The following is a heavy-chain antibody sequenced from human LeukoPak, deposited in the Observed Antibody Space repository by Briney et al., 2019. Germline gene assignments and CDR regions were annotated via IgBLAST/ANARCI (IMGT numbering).Heavy chain of an antibody. J-gene: IGHJ4*02. CDR1: GFTFSSYG. D-gene: IGHD3-10*01. Sequence: GGSLRLSCAASGFTFSSYGMHWVRQAPGKGLEWVAVISYDGSNKYYADSVKGRSTISRDNSKNTLYLQMNSLRAEDTAVYYCAKDRGLLWFGESGGFDYWGQGTLVTVSS. CDR2: ISYDGSNK. V-gene: IGHV3-30*18. CDR3: AKDRGLLWFGESGGFDY.